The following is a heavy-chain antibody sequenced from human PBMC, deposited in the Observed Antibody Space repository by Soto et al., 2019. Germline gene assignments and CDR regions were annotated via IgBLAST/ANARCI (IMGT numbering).Heavy chain of an antibody. CDR1: GGSISSYY. J-gene: IGHJ5*02. CDR2: IYYSGST. Sequence: SETLSLTCTVSGGSISSYYWSWIRQPPGKGLEWIGYIYYSGSTNYNPSLKSRVTISVDTSKNQFSLKLSSVTAADTAVYYCARSYNWNDDPYNWFDPWGQGTLVTVSS. V-gene: IGHV4-59*01. D-gene: IGHD1-20*01. CDR3: ARSYNWNDDPYNWFDP.